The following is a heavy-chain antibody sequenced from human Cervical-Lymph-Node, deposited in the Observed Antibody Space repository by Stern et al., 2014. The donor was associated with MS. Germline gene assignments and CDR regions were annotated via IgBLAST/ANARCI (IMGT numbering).Heavy chain of an antibody. CDR3: ARGRGTTITTEYSYYYYGMDV. CDR1: GFTVSSNY. D-gene: IGHD4-11*01. V-gene: IGHV3-53*01. CDR2: LYSGGSS. J-gene: IGHJ6*02. Sequence: EVQLVESGGGLIQPGGSLRLSCAASGFTVSSNYMTWVRQAPGKGLEWVSILYSGGSSCYAESVKGRFTISRYNSNNTLYLQMNSLRAEDTAVYYCARGRGTTITTEYSYYYYGMDVWGQGTTVTVSS.